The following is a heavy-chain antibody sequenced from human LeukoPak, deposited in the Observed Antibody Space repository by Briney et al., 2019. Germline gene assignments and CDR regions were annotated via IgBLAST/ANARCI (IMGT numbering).Heavy chain of an antibody. D-gene: IGHD5-24*01. CDR2: TYFGGTT. J-gene: IGHJ5*02. V-gene: IGHV3-53*01. CDR3: ARDSEGDGYNFDT. Sequence: GGSLRLSCVASGFAINTNYMNWVRQAPGKELEWVSITYFGGTTYYADSVKGRFTISRDNSKNTLYLRMNSLRADDTAVYYCARDSEGDGYNFDTWGRGTLVTVSS. CDR1: GFAINTNY.